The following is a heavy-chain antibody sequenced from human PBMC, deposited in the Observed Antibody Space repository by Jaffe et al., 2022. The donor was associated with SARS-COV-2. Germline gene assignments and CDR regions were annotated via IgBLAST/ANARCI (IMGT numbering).Heavy chain of an antibody. CDR2: ISSSSSYI. V-gene: IGHV3-21*01. D-gene: IGHD6-19*01. CDR3: ARVREQWLAFDY. CDR1: GFTFSSYS. Sequence: EVQLVESGGGLVKPGGSLRLSCAASGFTFSSYSMNWVRQAPGKGLEWVSSISSSSSYIYYADSVKGRFTISRDNAKNSLYLQMNSLRAEDTAVYYCARVREQWLAFDYWGQGTLVTVSS. J-gene: IGHJ4*02.